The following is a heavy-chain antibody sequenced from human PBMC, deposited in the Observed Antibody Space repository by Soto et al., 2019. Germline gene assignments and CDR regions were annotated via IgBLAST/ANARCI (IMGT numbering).Heavy chain of an antibody. CDR3: ARCSTEYSSSYYWFDP. Sequence: QVQLVQSGAEVKKPGSSVKVSCKASGGTFSSYAISWVRQAPGQGLEWMGGIIPIFDTTNYAQKFQGRITNTADESTSTAYLELNSLTSEDTAVSYCARCSTEYSSSYYWFDPWGQGTLVTVSS. J-gene: IGHJ5*02. CDR2: IIPIFDTT. V-gene: IGHV1-69*12. CDR1: GGTFSSYA. D-gene: IGHD6-6*01.